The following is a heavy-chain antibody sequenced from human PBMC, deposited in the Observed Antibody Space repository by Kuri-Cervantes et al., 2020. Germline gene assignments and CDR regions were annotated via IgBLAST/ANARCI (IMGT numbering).Heavy chain of an antibody. D-gene: IGHD6-13*01. CDR1: GFTFSDYY. V-gene: IGHV3-11*04. CDR2: ISSSGSTI. Sequence: GGSLRLSCAASGFTFSDYYMSWIRQAPGKGLEWVSYISSSGSTIYYADSVKGRFTISRDNAKNSLYLQMNSLRAEDTAVYYCARWGWQQLVFIGYFDLWGRGTLVTVSS. CDR3: ARWGWQQLVFIGYFDL. J-gene: IGHJ2*01.